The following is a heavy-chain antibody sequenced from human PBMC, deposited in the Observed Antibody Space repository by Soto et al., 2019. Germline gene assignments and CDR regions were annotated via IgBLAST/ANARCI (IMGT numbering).Heavy chain of an antibody. CDR1: GGSITSGNYY. Sequence: SETLSLTCAVYGGSITSGNYYWSWIRQPPGKGLEWIGYIHYTGSAYHSPSLKSRVTISVDTSKNQFSLRLTSVTAADTAVYFCARDGDYYGSGSVYYFDYWGRGILVTVSS. V-gene: IGHV4-30-4*01. CDR2: IHYTGSA. D-gene: IGHD3-10*01. J-gene: IGHJ4*02. CDR3: ARDGDYYGSGSVYYFDY.